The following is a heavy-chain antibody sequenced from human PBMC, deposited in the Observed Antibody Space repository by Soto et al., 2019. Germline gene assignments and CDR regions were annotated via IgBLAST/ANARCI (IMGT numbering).Heavy chain of an antibody. Sequence: QVQLQESGPGLVKPSETLSLTCTVSGGSISSYYWSWIRQPPGKGLEWIGYIYYSGSTNYNPSLTSRVTISVDTSKNQFSLKLSSVTAADTAVYYCARRYGGYVDSWGQGTLFTVSS. CDR3: ARRYGGYVDS. V-gene: IGHV4-59*08. CDR1: GGSISSYY. D-gene: IGHD4-17*01. J-gene: IGHJ4*02. CDR2: IYYSGST.